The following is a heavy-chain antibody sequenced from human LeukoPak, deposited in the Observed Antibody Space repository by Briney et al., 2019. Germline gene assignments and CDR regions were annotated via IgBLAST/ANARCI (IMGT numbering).Heavy chain of an antibody. J-gene: IGHJ4*02. CDR3: ARRRGGFGEGEFIY. V-gene: IGHV4-4*09. Sequence: SESLSLTCNVSGGSMSGYYWTWIRQPPGKGLEWIGHIHSAGSPTYNPSLKSRVTMSIDTSKNQFSLSLSSATAADTAFYYCARRRGGFGEGEFIYWGQGTLVTVSS. D-gene: IGHD3-16*01. CDR1: GGSMSGYY. CDR2: IHSAGSP.